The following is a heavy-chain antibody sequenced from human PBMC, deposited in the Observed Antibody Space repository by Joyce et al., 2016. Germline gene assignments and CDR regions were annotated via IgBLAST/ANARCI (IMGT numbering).Heavy chain of an antibody. Sequence: QVQLVESGGGVVQPGRSLRLSCVVSGFTLSSSGMHWVRQAPGKGLEWVALISYDGSNTYYADSVRGRFTISRDTSKKTLYLLLDSLRAEDTAVYFCAKPLTTVPWYFDYWGQGTLVTVSS. CDR3: AKPLTTVPWYFDY. V-gene: IGHV3-30*18. J-gene: IGHJ4*02. CDR1: GFTLSSSG. D-gene: IGHD4-11*01. CDR2: ISYDGSNT.